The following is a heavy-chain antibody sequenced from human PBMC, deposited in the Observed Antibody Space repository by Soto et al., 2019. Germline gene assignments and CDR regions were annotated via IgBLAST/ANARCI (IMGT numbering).Heavy chain of an antibody. CDR1: GFTFSSYA. Sequence: GGSLRLSCAASGFTFSSYAMHWVRQAPGKGLEWVAVISYDGSNKYYADSVKGRFTISRDNSKNTLYLQMNSLRAEDTAVYYCARDRRYYDFWTRPQNYYYYGMDVWGQGTTVTVSS. D-gene: IGHD3-3*01. CDR3: ARDRRYYDFWTRPQNYYYYGMDV. V-gene: IGHV3-30-3*01. CDR2: ISYDGSNK. J-gene: IGHJ6*02.